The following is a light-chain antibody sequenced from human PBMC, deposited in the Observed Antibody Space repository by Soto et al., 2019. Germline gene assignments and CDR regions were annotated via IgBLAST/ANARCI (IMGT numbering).Light chain of an antibody. J-gene: IGKJ5*01. CDR3: QNYNSAPIT. CDR2: AAS. V-gene: IGKV1-27*01. Sequence: DIQMTQSPSSLSASVGDRVIITCRASQGITNYLAWYQQKAGKAPKLLIYAASTLQSGVPSRFSGRGSGTDFSLSISSLQPEDVATYYCQNYNSAPITFGQGTRLEIK. CDR1: QGITNY.